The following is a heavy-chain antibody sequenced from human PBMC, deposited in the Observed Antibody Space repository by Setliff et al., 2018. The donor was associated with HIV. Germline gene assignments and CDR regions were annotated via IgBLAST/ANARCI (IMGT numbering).Heavy chain of an antibody. V-gene: IGHV5-51*01. D-gene: IGHD6-13*01. CDR3: ARHRHTAAGTLDAFDI. CDR1: GYTFTSYW. J-gene: IGHJ3*02. CDR2: IYPGDSET. Sequence: PGESLKISCKGSGYTFTSYWIGWVRQVPGKGLEWMGIIYPGDSETRYSPSFQGRVTISADKSINTAYLQWSSLQASDTAMYYCARHRHTAAGTLDAFDIWGQGTVVTVSS.